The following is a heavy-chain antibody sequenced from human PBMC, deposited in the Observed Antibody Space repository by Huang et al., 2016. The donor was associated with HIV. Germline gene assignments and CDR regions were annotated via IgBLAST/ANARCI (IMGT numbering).Heavy chain of an antibody. Sequence: QVQLVQSGGEVKQPGASVRVSCKASGYDFGSYGMSWGRQAPGQGLESLGWSGSDSRDTRTAQKFQGRVTMTTDRSATTTYMELRSLRYDDTAVYYCARDTYYTDIWKRNDASFLWGQGTMITVYS. CDR2: SGSDSRDT. J-gene: IGHJ3*01. D-gene: IGHD3-22*01. CDR3: ARDTYYTDIWKRNDASFL. V-gene: IGHV1-18*01. CDR1: GYDFGSYG.